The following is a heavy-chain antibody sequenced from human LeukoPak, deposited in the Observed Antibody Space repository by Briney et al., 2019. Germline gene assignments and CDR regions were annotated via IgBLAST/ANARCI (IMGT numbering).Heavy chain of an antibody. J-gene: IGHJ4*02. Sequence: GAPVKVSCKASGYTFSIYGISWVRQAPGQGLEWMGWISTKNGNTNYKRKFQGRVTMTEDTSTDTAYMELSSLRSEDTAVYYCATGAGVGATLFDYWGQGTLVTVSS. D-gene: IGHD1-26*01. CDR2: ISTKNGNT. CDR1: GYTFSIYG. V-gene: IGHV1-18*01. CDR3: ATGAGVGATLFDY.